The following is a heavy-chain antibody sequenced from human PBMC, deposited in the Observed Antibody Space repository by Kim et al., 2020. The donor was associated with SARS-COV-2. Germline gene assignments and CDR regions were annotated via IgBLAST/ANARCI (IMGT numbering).Heavy chain of an antibody. J-gene: IGHJ1*01. V-gene: IGHV4-59*01. CDR3: ASRGSQAYFQH. CDR1: GGSISSYY. CDR2: IYYSEST. Sequence: SETLSLTCTVSGGSISSYYWSWIRQPPGKGLEWIGYIYYSESTNYNPSPKSRVTISVDTSKNQFSLKLSSVTAADTAVYYCASRGSQAYFQHWGQGTLVTVSS. D-gene: IGHD5-12*01.